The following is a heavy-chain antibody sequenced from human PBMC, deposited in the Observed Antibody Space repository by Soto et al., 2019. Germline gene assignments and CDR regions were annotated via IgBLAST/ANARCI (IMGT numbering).Heavy chain of an antibody. CDR1: GFTFSSYG. J-gene: IGHJ4*02. D-gene: IGHD4-17*01. CDR3: AKGAVTTSLYYFDY. Sequence: QVQLVESGGGVVQPGRSLRLSCAASGFTFSSYGMHWVRQAPGKGLEWVAVISYDGSEKYYAVSVKGRFTISRDNSKNTLSLQMNSLRAEDTAVYYCAKGAVTTSLYYFDYWGQGTLVPVSS. CDR2: ISYDGSEK. V-gene: IGHV3-30*18.